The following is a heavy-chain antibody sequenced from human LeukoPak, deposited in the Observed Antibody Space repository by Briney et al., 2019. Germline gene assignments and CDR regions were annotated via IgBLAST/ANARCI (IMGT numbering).Heavy chain of an antibody. D-gene: IGHD3-10*01. J-gene: IGHJ4*02. Sequence: SETLSLTCSVSGGSISSYYWSWIRQPPGKGLEWIGYIYYSGSTNYNPSLKSRVTISVDTSKNQFSLKLSSVTAADTAVYYCAREKYGSGSYYFDYWGQGTLVTVSS. CDR3: AREKYGSGSYYFDY. CDR1: GGSISSYY. CDR2: IYYSGST. V-gene: IGHV4-59*01.